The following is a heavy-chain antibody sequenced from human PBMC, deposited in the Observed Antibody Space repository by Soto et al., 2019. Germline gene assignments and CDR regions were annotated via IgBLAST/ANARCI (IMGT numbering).Heavy chain of an antibody. V-gene: IGHV1-2*02. J-gene: IGHJ4*02. CDR3: VRGGYNCACDC. CDR1: GYSITAHY. Sequence: QVQLVQSGAEVKEPGASVKVACQASGYSITAHYLHWVRQAPGLGFEWMGWINPTSGATKFAQKFQGRVPSTRDTSIGTAYMELSRLTSDDTAVYYCVRGGYNCACDCCGQGTLVTVSS. D-gene: IGHD5-18*01. CDR2: INPTSGAT.